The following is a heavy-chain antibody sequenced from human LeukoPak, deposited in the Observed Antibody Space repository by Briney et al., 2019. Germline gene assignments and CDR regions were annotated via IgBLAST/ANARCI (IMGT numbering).Heavy chain of an antibody. CDR1: GFTFSCYR. CDR2: ISSNSSFI. V-gene: IGHV3-21*01. Sequence: GGSLRLSCAASGFTFSCYRMNWVRQAPGKGLEWVSSISSNSSFIDYADSVKGRFTISRDNAKNSLYLQMNSLRAEDTAVYYCSREGCSGGSCLDYWGQGTLVTVSS. J-gene: IGHJ4*02. CDR3: SREGCSGGSCLDY. D-gene: IGHD2-15*01.